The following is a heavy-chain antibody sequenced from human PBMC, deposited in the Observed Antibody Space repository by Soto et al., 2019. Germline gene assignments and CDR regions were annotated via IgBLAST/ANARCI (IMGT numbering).Heavy chain of an antibody. J-gene: IGHJ4*02. CDR2: IIPILGAT. V-gene: IGHV1-69*13. CDR3: ARRYCTNGVCFGGSHFDY. D-gene: IGHD2-8*01. CDR1: GDAFNNYA. Sequence: GASVKVSCKASGDAFNNYAISWVRQAPGQGLEWMGGIIPILGATNYAQKFQGRVTITADESTSTAYMELSSLRSEDTAVYYCARRYCTNGVCFGGSHFDYWGQGTLVTVSS.